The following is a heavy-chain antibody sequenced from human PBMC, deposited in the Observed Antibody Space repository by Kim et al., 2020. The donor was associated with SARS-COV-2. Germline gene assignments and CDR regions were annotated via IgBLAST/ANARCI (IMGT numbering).Heavy chain of an antibody. CDR3: ARWRIAAAGNWFDP. CDR2: INAGNGNT. V-gene: IGHV1-3*01. D-gene: IGHD6-13*01. Sequence: ASVKVSCKASGYTFTSYAMHWVRQAPGQRLEWMGWINAGNGNTKYSQKFQGRVTITRDTCASTAYMELSSLRSEDTAVYYCARWRIAAAGNWFDPWGQGTLVTVSS. CDR1: GYTFTSYA. J-gene: IGHJ5*02.